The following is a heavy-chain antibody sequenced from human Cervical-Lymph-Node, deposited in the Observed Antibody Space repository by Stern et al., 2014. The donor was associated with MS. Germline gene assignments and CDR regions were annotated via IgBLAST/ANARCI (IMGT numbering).Heavy chain of an antibody. CDR3: ARYSG. J-gene: IGHJ4*02. CDR2: IIPFFRTS. D-gene: IGHD2-21*01. Sequence: QVQLGQSGTEVKKPGSSVKVSCKASGGIFSNFTISWVRQAHGQGLEWMGEIIPFFRTSTYAQNFQDRVTITADETTSTVYMELSSLRSEDTAIYYCARYSGWGQGTLVIVSS. V-gene: IGHV1-69*01. CDR1: GGIFSNFT.